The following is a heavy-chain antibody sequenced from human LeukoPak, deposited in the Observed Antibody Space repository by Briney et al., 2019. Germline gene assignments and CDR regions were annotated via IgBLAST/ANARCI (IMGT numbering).Heavy chain of an antibody. CDR1: GYSISSYY. V-gene: IGHV4-59*08. CDR3: ARGKGDTAMVMFDY. J-gene: IGHJ4*02. D-gene: IGHD5-18*01. Sequence: PSDTLSLTCTVSGYSISSYYMSWVRQPPGKGLEWMGYIYYSGSTNYNPYLKRRVTISVGTSKNQIALKVSSVTAADTAVYYCARGKGDTAMVMFDYWGQGTLVTVSS. CDR2: IYYSGST.